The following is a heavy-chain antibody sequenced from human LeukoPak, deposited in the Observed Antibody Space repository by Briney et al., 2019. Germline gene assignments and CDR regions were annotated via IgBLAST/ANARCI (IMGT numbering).Heavy chain of an antibody. J-gene: IGHJ5*02. Sequence: SETLSLTCTVSGGSISSYYWSWIRQPPGKGLEWIGYIYYSGSTNYNPSLKSRVTISVDTSKNQFSLKLSSVTAADTAVYYCARGLHDYGDIWFDPWGQGTLVTVSS. CDR1: GGSISSYY. CDR3: ARGLHDYGDIWFDP. V-gene: IGHV4-59*08. CDR2: IYYSGST. D-gene: IGHD4-17*01.